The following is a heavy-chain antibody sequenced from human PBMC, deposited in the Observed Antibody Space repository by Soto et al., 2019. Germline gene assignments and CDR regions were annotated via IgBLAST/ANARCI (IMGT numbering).Heavy chain of an antibody. V-gene: IGHV3-23*01. CDR1: GFTFSNSA. CDR2: IRDSDSGGST. D-gene: IGHD2-21*01. J-gene: IGHJ4*02. Sequence: PGGSVRPSCAASGFTFSNSAMTWVRQAPAKGLEWVSTIRDSDSGGSTFYADSVKGRFTISRDDSKNTLYLQMSSLRAEDTAMYYCAKVRVGIDVDFDYWGQGALVTVSS. CDR3: AKVRVGIDVDFDY.